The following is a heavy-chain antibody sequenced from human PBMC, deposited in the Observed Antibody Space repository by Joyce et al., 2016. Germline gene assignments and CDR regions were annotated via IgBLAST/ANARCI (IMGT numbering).Heavy chain of an antibody. J-gene: IGHJ2*01. CDR1: GGSISSYY. CDR3: ARDHGGNSYWYFDL. D-gene: IGHD4-23*01. V-gene: IGHV4-59*01. Sequence: QVQLQESGPGLVKPSETLSLICTVSGGSISSYYWSGIRQSPGKGLEWIWYIYSSGSTNYTPTLRSRVTISVDTSKSQFSLKLSSVTAADTAVYYCARDHGGNSYWYFDLWGRGTLVTVSS. CDR2: IYSSGST.